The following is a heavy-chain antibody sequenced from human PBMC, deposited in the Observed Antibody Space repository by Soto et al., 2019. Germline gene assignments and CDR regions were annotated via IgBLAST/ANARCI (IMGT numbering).Heavy chain of an antibody. Sequence: PSETLSLTFTVSGGSISSYYCSWIRQPPGKGLEWIGYIYYSGSTNYNPSLKSRVTISVDTSKNQFSLKLISVTAADTAVYYCARDGGGYYYGMDVWGQGTTVTVSS. CDR3: ARDGGGYYYGMDV. CDR2: IYYSGST. CDR1: GGSISSYY. J-gene: IGHJ6*02. D-gene: IGHD3-16*01. V-gene: IGHV4-59*01.